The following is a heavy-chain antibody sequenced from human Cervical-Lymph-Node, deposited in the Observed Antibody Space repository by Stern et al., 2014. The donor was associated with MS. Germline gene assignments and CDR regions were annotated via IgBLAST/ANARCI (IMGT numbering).Heavy chain of an antibody. CDR2: IFWNSESI. J-gene: IGHJ4*02. Sequence: EVQLVESGGGLVQPGRSLRLSCTASGFTFNDYAMHLVRQASGRGLEWVSGIFWNSESIGYADSVKGRFTISRDNARNSLYLQMDSLRTEDTALYYCVKDMGVTTAAFGYWGQGTLVTVSS. V-gene: IGHV3-9*01. CDR3: VKDMGVTTAAFGY. D-gene: IGHD3-3*01. CDR1: GFTFNDYA.